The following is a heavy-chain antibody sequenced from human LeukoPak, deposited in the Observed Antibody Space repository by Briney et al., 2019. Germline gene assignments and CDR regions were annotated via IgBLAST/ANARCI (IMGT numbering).Heavy chain of an antibody. CDR1: GGSIKGYY. CDR3: ARGLCVSAAYS. D-gene: IGHD3-16*01. Sequence: SETLSLSCSFSGGSIKGYYWSWVRQAAGKGLEWIGRIYPSGSTNYNPSLKSRVNMSEDTSKNHFSLSLRSVTAADTAVYYCARGLCVSAAYSWGQGILVTVSS. V-gene: IGHV4-4*07. J-gene: IGHJ4*02. CDR2: IYPSGST.